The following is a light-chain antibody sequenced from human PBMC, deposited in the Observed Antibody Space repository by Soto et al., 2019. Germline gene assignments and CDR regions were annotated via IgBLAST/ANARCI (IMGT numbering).Light chain of an antibody. Sequence: DIQMTQSPSSLSASVGDRVTITCRASQSISSYLNWYQQKPGKAPNLLIYVASNLQGGVPPRFSGSGPGTEFTLTISSLQPKDLATYYGKKSYIPPQTSGQETKVKF. CDR2: VAS. CDR3: KKSYIPPQT. CDR1: QSISSY. V-gene: IGKV1-39*01. J-gene: IGKJ1*01.